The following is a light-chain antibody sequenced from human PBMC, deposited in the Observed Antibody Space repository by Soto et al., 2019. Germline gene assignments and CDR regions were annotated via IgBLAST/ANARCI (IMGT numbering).Light chain of an antibody. V-gene: IGKV1-6*01. CDR1: QGIRND. CDR2: AAS. J-gene: IGKJ4*01. CDR3: LQAYSYPLT. Sequence: AIQMTQSPSSLSASVGDRVTLTCRASQGIRNDLGWYQQKPGKAPKVLTYAASTLQSGVPSRFSGSGFGTDFNLTIRSQQPDHFGPSCCLQAYSYPLTFGGGTKV.